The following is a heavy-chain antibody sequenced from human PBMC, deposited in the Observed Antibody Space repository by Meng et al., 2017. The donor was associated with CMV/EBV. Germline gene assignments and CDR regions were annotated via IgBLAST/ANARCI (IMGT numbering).Heavy chain of an antibody. Sequence: QVKLQQWGAGLFKPSETLSLTCAVYGGSFSGYYWSWIRQPPGKGLEWIGEINHSGSTNYNPSLKSRVTISVDTSKNQFSLKLSSVTAADTAVYYCARESMVRGEDWGQGTLVTVSS. J-gene: IGHJ4*02. CDR2: INHSGST. V-gene: IGHV4-34*01. CDR3: ARESMVRGED. D-gene: IGHD3-10*01. CDR1: GGSFSGYY.